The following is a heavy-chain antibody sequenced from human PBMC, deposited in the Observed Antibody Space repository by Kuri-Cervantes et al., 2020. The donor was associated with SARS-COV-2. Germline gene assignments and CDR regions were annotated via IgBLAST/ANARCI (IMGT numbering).Heavy chain of an antibody. CDR1: GFTFSSYG. J-gene: IGHJ4*02. D-gene: IGHD4-17*01. Sequence: GGSLRLSCAASGFTFSSYGMHWVRQAPGKGPEWVAVISYDGSNKYYADSVKGRFTISRDNSKNTLYLQMNSLRAEDTAVYYCAKAKTTVTTFDYWGQGTLVTVSS. CDR2: ISYDGSNK. V-gene: IGHV3-30*18. CDR3: AKAKTTVTTFDY.